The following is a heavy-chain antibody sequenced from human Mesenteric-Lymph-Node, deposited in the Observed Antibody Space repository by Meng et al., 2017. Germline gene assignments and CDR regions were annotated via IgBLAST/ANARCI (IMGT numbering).Heavy chain of an antibody. V-gene: IGHV4-4*02. CDR2: IYHSGST. CDR3: ARASYGSGSPLGESWFDP. CDR1: GGSISSSNW. J-gene: IGHJ5*02. D-gene: IGHD3-10*01. Sequence: VQLQESGPGLVKPSGTLSLTCAVSGGSISSSNWWSWVRQPPGKGLEWIGEIYHSGSTNYNPSLKNRVTISVDKSKNQFSLKLSSVTAADTAVYYCARASYGSGSPLGESWFDPWGQGTLVTVSS.